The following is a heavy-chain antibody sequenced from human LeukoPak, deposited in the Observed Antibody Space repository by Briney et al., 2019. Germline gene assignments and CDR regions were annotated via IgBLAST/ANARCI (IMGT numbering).Heavy chain of an antibody. D-gene: IGHD1-7*01. CDR3: AREGMGTTFSAWFEP. J-gene: IGHJ5*02. V-gene: IGHV3-30*03. CDR2: VSSDGSID. CDR1: GFTFSNYW. Sequence: PGGSLRLSCAASGFTFSNYWMHWVRQAPGKGLEWVAVVSSDGSIDYYADSLRGRFTVSRDNSKNTMFLQFNTLRPEDTAVYYCAREGMGTTFSAWFEPWGQGTLVTVSS.